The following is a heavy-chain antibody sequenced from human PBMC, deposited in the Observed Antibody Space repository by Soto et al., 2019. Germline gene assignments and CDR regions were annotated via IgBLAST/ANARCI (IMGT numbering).Heavy chain of an antibody. Sequence: QVQLQESGPGLVKPSQTLSLTCTVSGGSISSGGYYWSWIRQHPGKGLEWIGYIYYSGTTYYTYYDPSLKTRVTISVDTSKNQFSLKLSSVSAADTAVYYGAREPLTWGQGTLVTVSS. V-gene: IGHV4-31*03. J-gene: IGHJ4*02. CDR3: AREPLT. CDR1: GGSISSGGYY. CDR2: IYYSGTT.